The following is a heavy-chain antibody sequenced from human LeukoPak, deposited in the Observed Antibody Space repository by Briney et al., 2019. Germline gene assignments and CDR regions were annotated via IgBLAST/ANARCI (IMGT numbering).Heavy chain of an antibody. CDR1: GFTFSSYA. Sequence: GGFLRLSCAASGFTFSSYAMSWVRQASGKGLEWVSHVSGSGGSTYYADSVKGRFTISRDNSNNALYLQMNSLRGDDTAVYYCARVAGATEIWGQGTLVTVSS. J-gene: IGHJ4*02. CDR2: VSGSGGST. CDR3: ARVAGATEI. V-gene: IGHV3-23*01. D-gene: IGHD1-26*01.